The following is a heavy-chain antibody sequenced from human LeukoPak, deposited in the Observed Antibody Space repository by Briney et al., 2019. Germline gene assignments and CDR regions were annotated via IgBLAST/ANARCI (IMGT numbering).Heavy chain of an antibody. CDR3: ARDCRSGSGNYFDP. J-gene: IGHJ4*02. V-gene: IGHV1-2*02. CDR1: GYIFIDYH. CDR2: IHPNSGDT. Sequence: ASVKVSCKASGYIFIDYHMHWVRQAPGQGLEWIGRIHPNSGDTNFAQQFQGRVIMTRDTSISTTYMELSSLRSDDTAVYYCARDCRSGSGNYFDPWGQGTLVTVSS. D-gene: IGHD3-10*01.